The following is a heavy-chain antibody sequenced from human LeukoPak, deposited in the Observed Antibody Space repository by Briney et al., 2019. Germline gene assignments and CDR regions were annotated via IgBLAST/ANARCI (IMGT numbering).Heavy chain of an antibody. CDR1: GFTFSSYG. Sequence: PGRSLRLSCAASGFTFSSYGIPWVRQAPGKGLEWVAVIWYDGSNKYYADSVKGRFTISRDNSKNTLYLQMNSLRAEDTAVYYCAREAGNYAFDIWGQGTMVTVSS. CDR3: AREAGNYAFDI. CDR2: IWYDGSNK. J-gene: IGHJ3*02. V-gene: IGHV3-33*01.